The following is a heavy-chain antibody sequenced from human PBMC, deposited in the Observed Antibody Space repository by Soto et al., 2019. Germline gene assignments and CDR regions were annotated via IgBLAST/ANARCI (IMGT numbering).Heavy chain of an antibody. J-gene: IGHJ6*02. CDR2: INTWFGDT. CDR1: GYTFTSYY. CDR3: ARNMDYYYGPGSGNGHGF. V-gene: IGHV1-2*02. Sequence: QVQLVQSGAEVKEPGDSVRVSCEASGYTFTSYYIHWVRQAPGQGLEWMGWINTWFGDTTYAQDFQGRVSMTRDMSISTVYMELSRLTSDDTAIYYCARNMDYYYGPGSGNGHGFWGQGTTVTVFS. D-gene: IGHD3-10*01.